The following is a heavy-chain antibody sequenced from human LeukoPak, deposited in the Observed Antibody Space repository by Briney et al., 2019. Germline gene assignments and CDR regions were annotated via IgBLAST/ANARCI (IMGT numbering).Heavy chain of an antibody. D-gene: IGHD4-17*01. CDR1: GFTFSNYG. CDR3: AKNPRHGYYLPVDY. J-gene: IGHJ4*02. V-gene: IGHV3-33*06. Sequence: GGSLRLSCAASGFTFSNYGMHWVRQAPGKGLEWVAVIWSDGTNKYYANSVKGRFTISRDNSKNTLYLQMNSLRVEDTAVYYCAKNPRHGYYLPVDYWGQGTLVTVSS. CDR2: IWSDGTNK.